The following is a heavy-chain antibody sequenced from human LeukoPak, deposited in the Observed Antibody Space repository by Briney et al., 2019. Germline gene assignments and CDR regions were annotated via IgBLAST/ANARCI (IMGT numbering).Heavy chain of an antibody. CDR3: ASGSGGYSYGDFDY. J-gene: IGHJ4*02. CDR2: INPNSGGT. V-gene: IGHV1-2*02. D-gene: IGHD5-18*01. Sequence: ASVKVSCKASGYTFTGYYVHWVRQAPGQGLEWMGWINPNSGGTNYAQKFQGRVTMTRDTSISTAYMELSRLRSDDTAVYYCASGSGGYSYGDFDYWGQGTLVTVSS. CDR1: GYTFTGYY.